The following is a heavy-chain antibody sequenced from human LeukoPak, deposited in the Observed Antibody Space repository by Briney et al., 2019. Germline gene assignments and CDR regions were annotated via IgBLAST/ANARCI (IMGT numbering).Heavy chain of an antibody. Sequence: GASVKVSCKAPGYTFTSHDIIWVRQATGQGLERMGWMDPKSGKAGYEQKFQGRVTMTRDTSITTAYMELTNLRSEDTAMYYCARGEEGAVSGTGYFDHWAQGTLVTVSS. CDR2: MDPKSGKA. D-gene: IGHD2-15*01. CDR1: GYTFTSHD. J-gene: IGHJ4*02. V-gene: IGHV1-8*01. CDR3: ARGEEGAVSGTGYFDH.